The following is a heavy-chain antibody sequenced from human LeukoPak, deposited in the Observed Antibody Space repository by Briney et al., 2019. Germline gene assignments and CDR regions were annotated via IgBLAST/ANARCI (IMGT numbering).Heavy chain of an antibody. J-gene: IGHJ4*02. D-gene: IGHD1-26*01. CDR1: GGSISSSSYY. CDR2: IYTSGST. V-gene: IGHV4-61*02. CDR3: ARASGSYLDY. Sequence: SETLSLTCTVSGGSISSSSYYWGWIRQPAGKGLEWIGRIYTSGSTNYNPSLKSRVTMSVDTSKNQFSLKLSSVTAADTAVYYCARASGSYLDYWGQGTLVTVSS.